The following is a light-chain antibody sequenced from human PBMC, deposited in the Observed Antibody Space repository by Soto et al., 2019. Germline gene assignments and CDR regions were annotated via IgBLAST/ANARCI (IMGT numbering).Light chain of an antibody. CDR1: SGHSSYA. Sequence: QLVLTQSPSASASLGASVKLTCTLSSGHSSYAIAWHQQRPEKGPRYLMKLNSDGSHSKGDGIPDRFSGSSSGAERYLTISSPQSEDEADYYCQTWGTGIRGVFGGGTKLTVL. CDR3: QTWGTGIRGV. J-gene: IGLJ3*02. V-gene: IGLV4-69*01. CDR2: LNSDGSH.